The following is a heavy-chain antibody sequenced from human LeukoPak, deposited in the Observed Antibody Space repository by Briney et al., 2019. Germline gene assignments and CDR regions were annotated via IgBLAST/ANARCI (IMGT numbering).Heavy chain of an antibody. D-gene: IGHD3-22*01. CDR2: IQFNGTNK. Sequence: GGSLRLSCAASGFTFSSYGMHWVRQAPGKGLEWVAFIQFNGTNKYYADSVQGRFIISRDNSKNTVYLQMHSLRAEDTAVYYCAKDFDYYDTSGYYYGDYWGQGTLVTVSS. J-gene: IGHJ4*02. CDR1: GFTFSSYG. V-gene: IGHV3-30*02. CDR3: AKDFDYYDTSGYYYGDY.